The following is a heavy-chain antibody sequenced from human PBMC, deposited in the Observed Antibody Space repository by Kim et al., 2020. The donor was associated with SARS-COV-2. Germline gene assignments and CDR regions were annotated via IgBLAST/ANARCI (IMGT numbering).Heavy chain of an antibody. V-gene: IGHV3-30*02. Sequence: YDAGPVKGRLTIPRENSKTTLYLQMDGLRAEETAVYYCAKDENWNSLDYWGQGTLVTVSS. CDR3: AKDENWNSLDY. J-gene: IGHJ4*02. D-gene: IGHD1-1*01.